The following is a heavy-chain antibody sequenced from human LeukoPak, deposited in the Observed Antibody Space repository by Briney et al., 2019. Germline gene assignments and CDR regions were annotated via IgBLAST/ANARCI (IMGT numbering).Heavy chain of an antibody. CDR2: IFYSGST. Sequence: SETLSLTCTVSGGSISTSNYYWGWIRQPPGKGLEWIGNIFYSGSTYYSPSLKSRVTISVDTSKNQFSLKLSSVTAADTAVYYCARDLLWFGEFPYYYYYMDVWGKGTTVTISS. CDR1: GGSISTSNYY. CDR3: ARDLLWFGEFPYYYYYMDV. D-gene: IGHD3-10*01. V-gene: IGHV4-39*07. J-gene: IGHJ6*03.